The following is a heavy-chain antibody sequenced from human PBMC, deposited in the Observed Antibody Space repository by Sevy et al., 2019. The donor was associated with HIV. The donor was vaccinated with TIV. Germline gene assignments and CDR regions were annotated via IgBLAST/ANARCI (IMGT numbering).Heavy chain of an antibody. D-gene: IGHD6-19*01. CDR1: GFTFTNYW. CDR2: VNNDGSGQ. J-gene: IGHJ4*02. V-gene: IGHV3-7*01. Sequence: GGSLRLSCAASGFTFTNYWMSWVRQAPGKGLEWVANVNNDGSGQKYADSVKGRFIISRDNAKNSLYLQMNSLRTEDTAVYYCAGDSGNWGQGTLVTVSS. CDR3: AGDSGN.